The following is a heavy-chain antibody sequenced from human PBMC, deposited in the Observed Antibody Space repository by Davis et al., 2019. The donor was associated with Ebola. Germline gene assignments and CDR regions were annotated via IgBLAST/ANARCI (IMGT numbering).Heavy chain of an antibody. CDR2: ISWNSGSI. CDR1: GFTFDDYA. Sequence: SLKISCAASGFTFDDYAMHWVRQAPGKGLEWVSGISWNSGSIGYADSVKGRFTISRDNSKNTVDLQMNSLRVEDTAVYFCARGGAVAPDWGPGTLVTVSS. V-gene: IGHV3-9*01. D-gene: IGHD4-23*01. J-gene: IGHJ4*02. CDR3: ARGGAVAPD.